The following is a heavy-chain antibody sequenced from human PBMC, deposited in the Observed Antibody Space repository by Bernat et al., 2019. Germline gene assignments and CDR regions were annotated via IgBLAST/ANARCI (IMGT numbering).Heavy chain of an antibody. D-gene: IGHD5-12*01. CDR3: ARDGGGRGYDYDYYYGMDV. V-gene: IGHV4-31*03. CDR1: GGSISSGGYY. J-gene: IGHJ6*02. CDR2: IYYSGST. Sequence: QVQLQESGPGLVKPSQTLSLTCTVSGGSISSGGYYWSWIRQHPGKGLEWIGYIYYSGSTYYNPSLQSRVTISVDSSKNQSSLKLSSVTAADTAVYYCARDGGGRGYDYDYYYGMDVWGQGTTVTVSS.